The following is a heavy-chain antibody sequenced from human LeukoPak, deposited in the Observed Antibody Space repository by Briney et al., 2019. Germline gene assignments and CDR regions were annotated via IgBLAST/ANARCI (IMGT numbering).Heavy chain of an antibody. CDR1: GFTFNTYR. CDR3: ANHFACGSTSCPPFDS. D-gene: IGHD2-2*01. J-gene: IGHJ4*02. Sequence: GGSLRLSCAASGFTFNTYRMNWVRQAPGKGLEWVSSISDNSNEIYYSDSVEGRFTISRDNAKNSLYLQMNSLRVEDTAVYYCANHFACGSTSCPPFDSWGQGTLVTVSS. V-gene: IGHV3-21*01. CDR2: ISDNSNEI.